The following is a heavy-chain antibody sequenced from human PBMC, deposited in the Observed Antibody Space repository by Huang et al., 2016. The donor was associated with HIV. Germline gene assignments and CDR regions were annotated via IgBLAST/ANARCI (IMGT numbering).Heavy chain of an antibody. Sequence: QVQLQQWGAGLLRPSETLSLPGAVYGGSFSGYYGTWRRPPPGKGLEWIGEINHSESTNYNPSLKSRVTTSVDTTRNQFSLTLTSVTAADTAVYYCARGQGGYYYYYMDVWGKGTTVTVSS. J-gene: IGHJ6*03. CDR2: INHSEST. CDR1: GGSFSGYY. CDR3: ARGQGGYYYYYMDV. V-gene: IGHV4-34*01.